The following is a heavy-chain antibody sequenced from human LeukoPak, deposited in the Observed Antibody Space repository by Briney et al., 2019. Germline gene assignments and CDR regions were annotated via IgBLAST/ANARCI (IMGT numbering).Heavy chain of an antibody. CDR3: ARGGYCSSTSCYGGYGMDV. J-gene: IGHJ6*02. CDR1: GYTFTSYG. Sequence: ASVKVSCKASGYTFTSYGISWVRQAPGQGLEWMGWISAYNGNTNYAQKLQGRVTTTTDTSTSTAYMELRSLRPDDTAVYYCARGGYCSSTSCYGGYGMDVWGQGTTVTVSS. V-gene: IGHV1-18*01. D-gene: IGHD2-2*01. CDR2: ISAYNGNT.